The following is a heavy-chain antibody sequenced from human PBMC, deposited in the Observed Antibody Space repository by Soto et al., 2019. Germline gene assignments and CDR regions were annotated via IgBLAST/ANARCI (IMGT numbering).Heavy chain of an antibody. V-gene: IGHV3-21*01. CDR1: GFTFSSYS. CDR2: ISSSSYI. D-gene: IGHD3-22*01. J-gene: IGHJ4*02. CDR3: ARDTGYDSSGYHPTDY. Sequence: GGSLRLSCAASGFTFSSYSMNWVRQAPGKGLEWVSSISSSSYIYYADSVKGRFTISRDNAKNSLYLQMNSLRAEDTAVYYCARDTGYDSSGYHPTDYWGQGTLVTVSS.